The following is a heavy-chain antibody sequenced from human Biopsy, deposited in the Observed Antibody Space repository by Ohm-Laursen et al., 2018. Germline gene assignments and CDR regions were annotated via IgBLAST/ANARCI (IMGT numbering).Heavy chain of an antibody. V-gene: IGHV1-2*02. Sequence: ASVKVSCKASGFSLTGYYIHWVRQAPGQGPEWMGWINPKSGGTKYAQKFQGRVTMTRDTSIDTVHMELSRLTSDDTALYYCAKDCGLGGDRDYWGQGTLVTVSS. J-gene: IGHJ4*02. CDR2: INPKSGGT. D-gene: IGHD2-21*01. CDR1: GFSLTGYY. CDR3: AKDCGLGGDRDY.